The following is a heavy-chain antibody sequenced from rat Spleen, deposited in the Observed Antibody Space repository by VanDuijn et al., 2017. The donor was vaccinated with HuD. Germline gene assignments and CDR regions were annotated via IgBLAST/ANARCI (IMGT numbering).Heavy chain of an antibody. CDR2: ISTGGGDT. V-gene: IGHV5S13*01. J-gene: IGHJ4*01. D-gene: IGHD1-6*01. CDR3: TRQEYTTDAYLMDA. Sequence: EVQLVESGGGLVQPGRSLKLSCAASGFTFSNYDMAWVRQAPTKGLEWIASISTGGGDTYYRDSVKGRFTISRDNAKNNHYLQMDSLRSEDTATYYCTRQEYTTDAYLMDAWGQGASVTVSS. CDR1: GFTFSNYD.